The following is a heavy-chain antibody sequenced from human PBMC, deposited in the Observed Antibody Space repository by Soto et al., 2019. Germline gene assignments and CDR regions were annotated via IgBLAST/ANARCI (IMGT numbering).Heavy chain of an antibody. D-gene: IGHD1-26*01. V-gene: IGHV1-69*13. Sequence: RASVKVSCKASGGTFSSYAISWVRQAPGQGLEWMGGIIPIFGTANYAQKFQGRVTITADESTSTAYMELSSLRSEDTAVYYCARDSGGSYYWIDPWGQGTLVTVSS. CDR1: GGTFSSYA. CDR2: IIPIFGTA. CDR3: ARDSGGSYYWIDP. J-gene: IGHJ5*02.